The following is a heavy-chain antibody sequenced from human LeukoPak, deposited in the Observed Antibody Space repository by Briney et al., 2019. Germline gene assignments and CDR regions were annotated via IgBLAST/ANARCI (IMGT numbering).Heavy chain of an antibody. CDR3: STAEYGIAMVRGV. J-gene: IGHJ4*02. D-gene: IGHD3-10*01. Sequence: GGSLRLSCAASGFTFSSYSMNWVRQAPGKGLEWIGRIKTKTDGGTTDYAAPVKGRFTISRDDSKNTLYLQINSLNTEDTALCYCSTAEYGIAMVRGVWGQGTLVTVSS. V-gene: IGHV3-15*01. CDR2: IKTKTDGGTT. CDR1: GFTFSSYS.